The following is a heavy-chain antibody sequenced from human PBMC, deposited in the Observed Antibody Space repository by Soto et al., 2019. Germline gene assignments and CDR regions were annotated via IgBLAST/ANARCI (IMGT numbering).Heavy chain of an antibody. Sequence: QITLKESGPTLVKPTQTLTLTCTFSGFSLSTHTVGVAWIRQPPGNALEWLALIYWDEDKRYSPSLKSTLTNSQDTSKHQMVLTMTNIDPVDTSTYYCAHIVPFDYRGYNFEFWGQGILVTVSP. CDR2: IYWDEDK. J-gene: IGHJ4*02. D-gene: IGHD3-9*01. CDR3: AHIVPFDYRGYNFEF. CDR1: GFSLSTHTVG. V-gene: IGHV2-5*02.